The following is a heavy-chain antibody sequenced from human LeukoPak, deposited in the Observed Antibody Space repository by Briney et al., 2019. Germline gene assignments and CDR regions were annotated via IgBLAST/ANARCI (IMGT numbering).Heavy chain of an antibody. CDR3: ASGIGVGDSFDI. CDR1: GFTFSSYW. J-gene: IGHJ3*02. V-gene: IGHV3-74*01. D-gene: IGHD3-3*01. CDR2: INSDARNT. Sequence: PGGSLRLSCAASGFTFSSYWMSWVRQAPGKGLVWVSRINSDARNTNYADSVQGRFTISRDNAKNTLYLQMNSLRVEDTAVYYCASGIGVGDSFDIWGQGTMVTVS.